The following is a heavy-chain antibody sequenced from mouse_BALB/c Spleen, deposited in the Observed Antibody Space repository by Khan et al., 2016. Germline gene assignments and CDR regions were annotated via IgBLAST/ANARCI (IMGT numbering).Heavy chain of an antibody. CDR2: INPDSSTI. D-gene: IGHD2-14*01. CDR3: ARAGYDGYLAY. Sequence: EVQLLESGGGLVQPGGSLKLSCAASGFDFSRYWMSWVRQAPGKGLEWIGEINPDSSTINYTPSLKGKFIISRDNAKNTLYLQMSKVRSEDTALDYCARAGYDGYLAYWGQGTLVTVSA. CDR1: GFDFSRYW. J-gene: IGHJ3*01. V-gene: IGHV4-1*02.